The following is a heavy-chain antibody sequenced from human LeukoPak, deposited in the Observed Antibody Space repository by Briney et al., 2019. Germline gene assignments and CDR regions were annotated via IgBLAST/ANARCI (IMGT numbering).Heavy chain of an antibody. Sequence: SETLSLTCTVSGGSISGYYWSWIRQPAGKGLEWTGRIYTSGSTNYNPSLKSRVTMSVDTSKNQFSLKLSSVTAADTAVYYCARGTYYYYYMDVWGKGTTVTVSS. CDR1: GGSISGYY. CDR3: ARGTYYYYYMDV. J-gene: IGHJ6*03. V-gene: IGHV4-4*07. CDR2: IYTSGST.